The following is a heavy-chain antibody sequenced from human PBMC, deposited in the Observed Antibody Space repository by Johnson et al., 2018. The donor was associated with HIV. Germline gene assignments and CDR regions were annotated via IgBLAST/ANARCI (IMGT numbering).Heavy chain of an antibody. Sequence: QVPPVETGGGVVQHGGSLRLCCSASGFTFSTLGMHWVRQAPGKGLEWVAFIRYDGSNKYYADSVQGRFTISRDKSENTLYLQMNSLRDEDTAVYYCAKDVGNYWPYSFDIWGQGTMVTVSS. D-gene: IGHD3-22*01. CDR1: GFTFSTLG. CDR3: AKDVGNYWPYSFDI. V-gene: IGHV3-30*02. J-gene: IGHJ3*02. CDR2: IRYDGSNK.